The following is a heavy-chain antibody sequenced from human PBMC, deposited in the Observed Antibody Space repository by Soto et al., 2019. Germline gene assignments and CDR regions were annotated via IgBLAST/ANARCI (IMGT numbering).Heavy chain of an antibody. J-gene: IGHJ4*02. CDR2: IYYSGST. V-gene: IGHV4-31*03. CDR1: GGSISSGGYY. CDR3: AATMTDRPYYFDY. Sequence: QVQLQESGPGLVKPSQTLSLTCIVSGGSISSGGYYWSWIRQHPGKGLEWIGYIYYSGSTYYNPSLKCRVTISVDTSKNQFSLKLSSVTAADTAVYYCAATMTDRPYYFDYWGQGTLVTVSS. D-gene: IGHD4-17*01.